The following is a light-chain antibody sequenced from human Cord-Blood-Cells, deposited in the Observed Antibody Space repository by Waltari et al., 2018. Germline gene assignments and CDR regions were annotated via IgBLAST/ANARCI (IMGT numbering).Light chain of an antibody. Sequence: SYELTQPPSVSVSQGKTARITCPGDALPKQYAYWYQQKPGQAPVLVIYKDSERPSGIPERFSGSSSGTTVTLTISGVQAEDEADYYCQSADSSGTVVFGGGTKLTVL. CDR1: ALPKQY. CDR2: KDS. J-gene: IGLJ2*01. CDR3: QSADSSGTVV. V-gene: IGLV3-25*03.